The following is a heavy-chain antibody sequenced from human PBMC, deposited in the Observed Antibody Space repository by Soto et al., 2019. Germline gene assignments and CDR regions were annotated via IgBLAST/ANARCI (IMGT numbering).Heavy chain of an antibody. Sequence: QVQLVQSGAEVKKPGASVKVSCKASGYTFTSYDINWVRQATGQGLEWMGWMNPNSGNTGYAQKFQGRVTMTRNTSISTAYMELSNLRSEDTAVYYCARDPRYCSGGSCYSDMWSWFDPWGQGTLVTVSS. CDR2: MNPNSGNT. CDR3: ARDPRYCSGGSCYSDMWSWFDP. J-gene: IGHJ5*02. V-gene: IGHV1-8*01. D-gene: IGHD2-15*01. CDR1: GYTFTSYD.